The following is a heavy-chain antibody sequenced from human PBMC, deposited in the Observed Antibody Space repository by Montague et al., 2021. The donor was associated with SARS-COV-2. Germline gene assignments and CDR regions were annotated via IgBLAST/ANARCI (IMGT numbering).Heavy chain of an antibody. J-gene: IGHJ4*02. CDR3: ARGDSSGLGY. CDR1: RFTVSSYW. Sequence: SPRLSCAASRFTVSSYWMHWVRQAPGKGLVWISHINSDGTTMNYADSVKGRFTISRNTGKNTLYLQMNSLRVEDTALYYCARGDSSGLGYWGQGTLVTVSS. V-gene: IGHV3-74*01. D-gene: IGHD6-6*01. CDR2: INSDGTTM.